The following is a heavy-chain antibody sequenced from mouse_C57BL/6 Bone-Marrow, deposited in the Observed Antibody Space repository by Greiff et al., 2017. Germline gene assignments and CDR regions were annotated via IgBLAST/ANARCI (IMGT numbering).Heavy chain of an antibody. CDR2: ISYDGSN. CDR3: ARVYYGSSYYFDY. Sequence: ESGPGLVKPSQSLSLTCSVTGYSITSGYYWKWIRQNPGNKLKWMGYISYDGSNNYNPSLKNRISITRDTSKNQFFLKLNSVTTEDTAKYYCARVYYGSSYYFDYWGQGTTLTVSS. CDR1: GYSITSGYY. V-gene: IGHV3-6*01. D-gene: IGHD1-1*01. J-gene: IGHJ2*01.